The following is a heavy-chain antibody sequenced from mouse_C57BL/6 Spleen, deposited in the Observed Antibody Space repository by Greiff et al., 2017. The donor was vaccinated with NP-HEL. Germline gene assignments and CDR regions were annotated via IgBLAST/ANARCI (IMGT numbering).Heavy chain of an antibody. V-gene: IGHV1-15*01. D-gene: IGHD1-1*01. Sequence: QVQLKESGAELVRPGASVTLSCKASGYTFTDYEMPWVKQTPVHGLEWIGAIDPETGGTAYNQKFKGKAILTADKSSSTAYMELRSLTSEDSAVYYCTFYYGSSYGYWYFDVWGTGTTVTVSS. J-gene: IGHJ1*03. CDR1: GYTFTDYE. CDR3: TFYYGSSYGYWYFDV. CDR2: IDPETGGT.